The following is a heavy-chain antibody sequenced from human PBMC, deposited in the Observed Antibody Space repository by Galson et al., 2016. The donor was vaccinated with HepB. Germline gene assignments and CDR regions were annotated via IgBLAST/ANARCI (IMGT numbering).Heavy chain of an antibody. D-gene: IGHD5-24*01. CDR1: GGTFSSFA. J-gene: IGHJ4*02. CDR3: ARDLWDGYSPWALGY. CDR2: IIPMCGTP. Sequence: SVKVSCKASGGTFSSFAISWVRQAPGHSPEWMGGIIPMCGTPNYAQNFQGRVTIPADESTSTAYMELSSLTSEDTAVYYCARDLWDGYSPWALGYWGQGSRVTVSS. V-gene: IGHV1-69*13.